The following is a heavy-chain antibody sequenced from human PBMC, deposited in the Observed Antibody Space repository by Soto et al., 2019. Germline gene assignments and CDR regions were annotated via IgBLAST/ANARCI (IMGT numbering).Heavy chain of an antibody. CDR3: ARVSAAGTPIYYFDY. V-gene: IGHV3-53*01. J-gene: IGHJ4*02. CDR1: GFTVSSNY. Sequence: GALRLSCAASGFTVSSNYMGWVRQAPGKGLEWVSVIYSGGSTYYADSVKGRFTISRDNSKNTLYLQMNSLRAEDTAVYYCARVSAAGTPIYYFDYWGQGTLVTVSS. CDR2: IYSGGST. D-gene: IGHD6-13*01.